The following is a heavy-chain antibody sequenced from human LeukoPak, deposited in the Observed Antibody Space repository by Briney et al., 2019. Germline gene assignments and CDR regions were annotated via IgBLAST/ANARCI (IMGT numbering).Heavy chain of an antibody. Sequence: ASETLSLTCTVSGGSISSGGHYWSWIRQHPGKGLEWIGYIYYSGSTYYNPSLKSRVTISVDTSKDQFSLKLSSVTAADTAVYYCARAYDFWSGYYWFDPWGQGTLVTVSS. D-gene: IGHD3-3*01. CDR3: ARAYDFWSGYYWFDP. V-gene: IGHV4-31*03. CDR1: GGSISSGGHY. J-gene: IGHJ5*02. CDR2: IYYSGST.